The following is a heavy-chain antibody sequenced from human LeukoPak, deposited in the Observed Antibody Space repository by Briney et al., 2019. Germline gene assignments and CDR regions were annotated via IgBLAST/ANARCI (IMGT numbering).Heavy chain of an antibody. CDR2: ISGSGGST. V-gene: IGHV3-23*01. J-gene: IGHJ4*02. Sequence: GGSLRLSCAASGFTFSSYAMSWVRQAPGKGLEWVSYISGSGGSTHYADSAKGRFTISRDNSKNTLYLQMNSLRAEDTAVYYCAKVFLEYSSPPYIDYWGQGTLVTVSS. CDR3: AKVFLEYSSPPYIDY. CDR1: GFTFSSYA. D-gene: IGHD6-6*01.